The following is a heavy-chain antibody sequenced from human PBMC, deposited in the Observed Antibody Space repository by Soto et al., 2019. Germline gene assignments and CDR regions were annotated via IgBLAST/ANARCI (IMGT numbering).Heavy chain of an antibody. CDR1: GGSISSRGYY. CDR3: ATSNWFDP. Sequence: QLQLQESGPGLVKPSETLSLTCTVSGGSISSRGYYWGWIRQPPGKGLEWIGTIYYSGSTYYNPPLKSRVTLSVDTSKTQFSLKLRSVTAADTAVYYCATSNWFDPWGQGTLVTVSS. J-gene: IGHJ5*02. CDR2: IYYSGST. V-gene: IGHV4-39*01.